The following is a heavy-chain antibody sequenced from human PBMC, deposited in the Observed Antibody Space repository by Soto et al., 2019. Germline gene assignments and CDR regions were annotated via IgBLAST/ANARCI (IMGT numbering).Heavy chain of an antibody. CDR2: ISHSGTT. V-gene: IGHV4-30-4*01. J-gene: IGHJ4*02. Sequence: VQLQESGPRLVKPSQTLSLTCSVSGGAIRSGNYYWTWIRQSPGKGLEWLGHISHSGTTAYNPSVQSRATFSLDAAQNQFSLSLTSVTVADTALYFCARGRGLLLFDYWGQGAMVAVSS. D-gene: IGHD2-21*02. CDR3: ARGRGLLLFDY. CDR1: GGAIRSGNYY.